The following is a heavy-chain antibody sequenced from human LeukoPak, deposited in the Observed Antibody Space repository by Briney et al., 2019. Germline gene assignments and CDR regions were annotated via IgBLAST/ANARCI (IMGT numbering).Heavy chain of an antibody. CDR1: GHSFTNYW. V-gene: IGHV5-51*01. J-gene: IGHJ4*02. CDR3: ARDPLDGYNSFDY. CDR2: IYPGDSDT. Sequence: GESLKISCKASGHSFTNYWIGWVRQMPGKGLEWMGIIYPGDSDTRYSPSFQGQVTISADKSISTAYLQWSSPKASDTAIYYCARDPLDGYNSFDYWGQGTLVTVSS. D-gene: IGHD5-24*01.